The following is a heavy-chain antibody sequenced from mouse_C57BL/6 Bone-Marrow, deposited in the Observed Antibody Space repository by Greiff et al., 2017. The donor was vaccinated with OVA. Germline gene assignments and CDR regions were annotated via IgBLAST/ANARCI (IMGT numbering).Heavy chain of an antibody. CDR2: IDPSDSYT. V-gene: IGHV1-69*01. CDR1: GYTFTSYW. D-gene: IGHD3-3*01. J-gene: IGHJ3*01. Sequence: QVQLQQPGAELVMPGASVKLSCKASGYTFTSYWMHWVKQRPGQGLEWIGEIDPSDSYTTYNQKFKGKSTLTVDKSSSTAYMQLSSLTSEDSAVDYCSREGGRGWFAYWGQGTLVTVSA. CDR3: SREGGRGWFAY.